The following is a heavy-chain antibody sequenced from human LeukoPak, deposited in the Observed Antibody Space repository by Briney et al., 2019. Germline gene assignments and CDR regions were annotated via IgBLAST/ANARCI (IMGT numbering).Heavy chain of an antibody. J-gene: IGHJ4*02. CDR3: AREVVVIAAFDY. CDR2: IYYSGST. CDR1: GGSVSSGSYY. V-gene: IGHV4-61*01. Sequence: SETLSLTCTVSGGSVSSGSYYWSWIRQPPGKGLEWIGYIYYSGSTNYNPSLKSRVTISVDTSKNRFSLKLSSVTAADTAVYYCAREVVVIAAFDYWGQGTLVTVSS. D-gene: IGHD2-21*01.